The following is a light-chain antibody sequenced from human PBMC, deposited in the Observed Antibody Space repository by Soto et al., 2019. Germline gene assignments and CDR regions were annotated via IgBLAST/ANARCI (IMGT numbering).Light chain of an antibody. CDR3: QQYGSSPYT. CDR1: QSVTKTL. Sequence: ENVLTQSPGTLSLSPGEGATLSCRASQSVTKTLLAWYQQKPGQAPRLLIYGASSRPGGIPDRFSGSGSGTDFTLTIPRLEPEDFAVYYCQQYGSSPYTFGQGTKVDI. CDR2: GAS. V-gene: IGKV3-20*01. J-gene: IGKJ2*01.